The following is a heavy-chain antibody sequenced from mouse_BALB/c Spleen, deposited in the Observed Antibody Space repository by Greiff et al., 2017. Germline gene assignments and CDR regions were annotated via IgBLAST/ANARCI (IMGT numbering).Heavy chain of an antibody. J-gene: IGHJ4*01. D-gene: IGHD1-1*01. CDR2: IWTGGGT. CDR1: GFSLTSYD. V-gene: IGHV2-9-2*01. Sequence: QVQLKESGPGLVAPSQSLSITCTVSGFSLTSYDISWIRQPPGKGLEWLGVIWTGGGTNYNSAFMSRLSISKDNSKSQVFLKMNSLQTDDTAIYYCVRVEGNYYGSSYPYYYAMDYWGQGTSVTVSS. CDR3: VRVEGNYYGSSYPYYYAMDY.